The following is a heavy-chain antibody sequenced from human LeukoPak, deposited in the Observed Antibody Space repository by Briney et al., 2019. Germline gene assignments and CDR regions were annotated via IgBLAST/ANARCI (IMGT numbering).Heavy chain of an antibody. J-gene: IGHJ3*02. V-gene: IGHV4-39*01. Sequence: SETLSLTCTVSRGSIRTYYWSWIRQPPGKGLEWIGRMYYSGSTYHNPSLKSRVTISVDTSKNQFSLNLSSVTAADTAVYYCARHHFGGIYNAFDIWGQGTMVTVSS. CDR1: RGSIRTYY. CDR2: MYYSGST. D-gene: IGHD4-23*01. CDR3: ARHHFGGIYNAFDI.